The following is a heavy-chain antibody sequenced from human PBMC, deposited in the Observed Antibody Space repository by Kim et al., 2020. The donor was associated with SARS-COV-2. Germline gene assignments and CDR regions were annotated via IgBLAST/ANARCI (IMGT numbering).Heavy chain of an antibody. Sequence: GGSLRLSCAASGFTFSSYSMNWVRQAPGKGLEWVSYISSSSSIIYYADSVKGRFTISRDNAKNSLYLQMNSLRDEDTAVYYCARDYYDSSGYSPDAFDIWGEGKMVTVSS. V-gene: IGHV3-48*02. D-gene: IGHD3-22*01. CDR1: GFTFSSYS. J-gene: IGHJ3*02. CDR3: ARDYYDSSGYSPDAFDI. CDR2: ISSSSSII.